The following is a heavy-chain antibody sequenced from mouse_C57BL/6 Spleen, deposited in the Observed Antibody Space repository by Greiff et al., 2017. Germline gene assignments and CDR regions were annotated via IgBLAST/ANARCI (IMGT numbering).Heavy chain of an antibody. D-gene: IGHD1-1*02. CDR3: ARGVVKGYFDV. J-gene: IGHJ1*03. CDR1: GYSITSGYY. Sequence: EVQLQESGPGLVKPSQSLSLTCSVTGYSITSGYYWNWIRQFPGNKLEWMGYISYDGSNNYNPSLKNRISITRDTSKNQFFLKLNSVTTEDTATYYCARGVVKGYFDVWGTGTTVTVSS. CDR2: ISYDGSN. V-gene: IGHV3-6*01.